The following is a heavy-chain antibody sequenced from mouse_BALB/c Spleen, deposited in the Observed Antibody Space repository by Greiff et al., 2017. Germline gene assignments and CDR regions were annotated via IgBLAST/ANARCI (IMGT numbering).Heavy chain of an antibody. CDR2: ISSGGSYT. CDR3: ARQYGNWYFDV. Sequence: EVKLVESGGDLVKPGGSLKLSCAASGFTFSSYGMSWVRQTPDKRLEWVATISSGGSYTYYPDSVKGRFTISRDNAKNTLYLQMSSLKSEDTAMYYCARQYGNWYFDVWGAGTTVTVSS. V-gene: IGHV5-6*01. D-gene: IGHD2-10*02. J-gene: IGHJ1*01. CDR1: GFTFSSYG.